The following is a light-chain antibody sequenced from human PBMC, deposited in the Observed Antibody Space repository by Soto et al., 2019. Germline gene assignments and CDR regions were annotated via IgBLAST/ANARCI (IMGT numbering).Light chain of an antibody. CDR1: SSDVGGYNY. V-gene: IGLV2-14*01. CDR3: SSFTTSTTLV. J-gene: IGLJ2*01. CDR2: EVS. Sequence: QSVLTQPASVSGSPGQSITISCTGTSSDVGGYNYVSWYQQHPGKVPKLMIYEVSHRPSGVSNRFSGSKSGNTASLTISGLQAEDEADYYCSSFTTSTTLVFGGGTKVTVL.